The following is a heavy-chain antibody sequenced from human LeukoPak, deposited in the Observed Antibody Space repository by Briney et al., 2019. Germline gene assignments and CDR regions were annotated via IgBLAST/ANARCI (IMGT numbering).Heavy chain of an antibody. CDR3: AKDGYPGDAFDI. J-gene: IGHJ3*02. Sequence: PGGSLRLSCAASEFTFSSYAMSWVRQAPGKGLEWVSAISGSGGSTYYADSVKGRFTISRDNSKNTLYLQMNSLRAEDTAVYYCAKDGYPGDAFDIWGQGTMVTVSS. D-gene: IGHD5-18*01. CDR2: ISGSGGST. V-gene: IGHV3-23*01. CDR1: EFTFSSYA.